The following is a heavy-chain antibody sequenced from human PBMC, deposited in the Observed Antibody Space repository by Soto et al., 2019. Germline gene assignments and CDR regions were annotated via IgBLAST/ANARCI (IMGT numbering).Heavy chain of an antibody. V-gene: IGHV3-23*01. D-gene: IGHD2-15*01. CDR3: AKDKGWRSAFDI. Sequence: EVQLLESGGGLVQPGGSLRLSCAASGFTFSSYALTWVRQAPGKGLECVSTISSSDGRTYYPDSVKGRFTISRDNSKSTLYLQMNSLRAEDTAVYFCAKDKGWRSAFDIWGQGTMVTVSS. J-gene: IGHJ3*02. CDR1: GFTFSSYA. CDR2: ISSSDGRT.